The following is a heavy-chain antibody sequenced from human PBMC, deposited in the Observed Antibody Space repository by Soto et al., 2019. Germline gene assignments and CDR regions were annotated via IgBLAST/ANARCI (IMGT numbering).Heavy chain of an antibody. CDR1: GGSVSSGSYY. V-gene: IGHV4-61*01. D-gene: IGHD6-25*01. CDR3: ARVRSSGGLVNYFDY. J-gene: IGHJ4*02. Sequence: QVQLQESGPGLVKPSETLSLTCTVSGGSVSSGSYYWSWIRQPPGKGLECIGYIYYSGSTNYNPSLKSRVTIAGDTSKTQFSLKKSSVTAADTAVYYCARVRSSGGLVNYFDYWGQGTLVTVSS. CDR2: IYYSGST.